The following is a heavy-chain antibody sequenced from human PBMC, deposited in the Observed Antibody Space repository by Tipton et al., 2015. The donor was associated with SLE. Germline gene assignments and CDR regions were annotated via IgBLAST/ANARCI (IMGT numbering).Heavy chain of an antibody. CDR2: IYYNGAT. V-gene: IGHV4-39*01. J-gene: IGHJ4*02. D-gene: IGHD3-10*01. CDR1: GGSISSSNYY. Sequence: TLSLTCTVSGGSISSSNYYWGWIRQPPGKGLAWIATIYYNGATQYNPSLKSRVPISIDTSKNQFSLKLNSVTAAGTAVYYCARGVMISVGRGTTGAYWGQGTLVTVFS. CDR3: ARGVMISVGRGTTGAY.